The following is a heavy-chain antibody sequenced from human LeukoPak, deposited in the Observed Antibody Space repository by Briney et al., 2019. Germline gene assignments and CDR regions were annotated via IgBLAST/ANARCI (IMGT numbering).Heavy chain of an antibody. CDR3: ARDIKWELIPHYYYYYMDV. D-gene: IGHD1-26*01. CDR1: GGSISSGGYY. J-gene: IGHJ6*03. Sequence: SETLSLTCTVSGGSISSGGYYWSWIRQPPGKGLEWIGYIYHSGSTYYNPSLKSRVTISVDRSKNQFSLKLSSVTAADTAVYYCARDIKWELIPHYYYYYMDVWGKGTTVTVSS. CDR2: IYHSGST. V-gene: IGHV4-30-2*01.